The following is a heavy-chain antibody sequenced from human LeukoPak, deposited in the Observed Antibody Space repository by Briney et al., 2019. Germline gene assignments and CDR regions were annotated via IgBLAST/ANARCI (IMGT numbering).Heavy chain of an antibody. CDR1: GFTFSDYG. Sequence: GRSLRLSCAASGFTFSDYGMHWVRQAPGKGLEWVAVISYDGSNKYYADSVKGRFTISRDNSKNTLYLQTNSLRAEDTALYYCANAPGYCTTTSCSIDYWGQGTLVTVSS. CDR2: ISYDGSNK. J-gene: IGHJ4*02. V-gene: IGHV3-30*18. D-gene: IGHD2-2*01. CDR3: ANAPGYCTTTSCSIDY.